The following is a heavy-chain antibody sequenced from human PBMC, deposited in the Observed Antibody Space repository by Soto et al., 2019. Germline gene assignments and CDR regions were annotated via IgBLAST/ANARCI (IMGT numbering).Heavy chain of an antibody. CDR1: GGSISRSNW. V-gene: IGHV4-4*02. CDR2: IHHRRTT. J-gene: IGHJ5*02. D-gene: IGHD2-2*01. CDR3: ARVRQYCSATSCYLDP. Sequence: SETLSLTCAVSGGSISRSNWRHWVRQPPGKGLEWIAEIHHRRTTNYIPSVKSRVALSVDKSKNQFFLKLKSLTSAPTAAHSCARVRQYCSATSCYLDPWGQGTRVTVSS.